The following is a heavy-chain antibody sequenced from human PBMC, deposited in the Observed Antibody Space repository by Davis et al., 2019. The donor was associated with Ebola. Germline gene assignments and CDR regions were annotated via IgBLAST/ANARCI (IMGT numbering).Heavy chain of an antibody. D-gene: IGHD4-11*01. CDR1: GFTFSTYG. J-gene: IGHJ4*02. CDR3: AIISPLQFDY. V-gene: IGHV3-30*03. CDR2: ISNDGSNK. Sequence: PGGSLRLSCAASGFTFSTYGMHWVRQAPGKGLEWVALISNDGSNKYYSDSVKGRFTISRDNSKNTLYLQMNSLRAEDTAVYYCAIISPLQFDYWGQGTLVTVSS.